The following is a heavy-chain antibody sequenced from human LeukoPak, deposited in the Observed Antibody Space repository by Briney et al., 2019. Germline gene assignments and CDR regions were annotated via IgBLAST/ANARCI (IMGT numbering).Heavy chain of an antibody. D-gene: IGHD3-22*01. CDR2: IKRDGSEK. Sequence: GGSLRLSCAASGLTFSSYWMSWVRQAPGKGLEWVANIKRDGSEKYYVDSVKGRFTISRDNAKNSLYLQMNSLRAEDTAVYYCARVGGIVVDDAFDIWGQGTMVTVSS. J-gene: IGHJ3*02. CDR3: ARVGGIVVDDAFDI. V-gene: IGHV3-7*01. CDR1: GLTFSSYW.